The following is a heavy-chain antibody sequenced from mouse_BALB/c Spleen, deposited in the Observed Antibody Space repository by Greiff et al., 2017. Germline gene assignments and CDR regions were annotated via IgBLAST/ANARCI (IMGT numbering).Heavy chain of an antibody. CDR1: GYTFTEYI. Sequence: VKLMESGAELVKPGASVKLSCKASGYTFTEYIIHWVKQRSGQGLEWIGWFYPGSGSIKYNEKFKDKATLTADKSSSTVYMELSRLTSEDSAVYFCARHEGLYDYDVSFDYWGQGTTLTVSS. CDR3: ARHEGLYDYDVSFDY. V-gene: IGHV1-62-2*01. J-gene: IGHJ2*01. CDR2: FYPGSGSI. D-gene: IGHD2-4*01.